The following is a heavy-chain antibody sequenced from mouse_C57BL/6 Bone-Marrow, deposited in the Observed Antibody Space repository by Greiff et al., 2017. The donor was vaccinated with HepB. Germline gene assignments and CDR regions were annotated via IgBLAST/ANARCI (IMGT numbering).Heavy chain of an antibody. CDR3: ARLGAGRAY. D-gene: IGHD4-1*01. J-gene: IGHJ3*01. V-gene: IGHV5-6*01. CDR2: ISSGGSYT. CDR1: GFTFSSYG. Sequence: EVKLVESGGDLVKPGGSLKLSCAASGFTFSSYGMSWVRQTPDKRLEWVATISSGGSYTYYPDSVKGRFTISRDNAKNTLYLQMSSLKSEDTAMYYCARLGAGRAYWGQGTLVTVSA.